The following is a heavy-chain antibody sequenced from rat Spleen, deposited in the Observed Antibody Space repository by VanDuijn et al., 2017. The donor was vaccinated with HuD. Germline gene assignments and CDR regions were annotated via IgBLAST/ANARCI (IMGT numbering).Heavy chain of an antibody. Sequence: EVQLVESGGGLVQPGRSLKLSCAASGFTFSDYYMAWVRQAPKKGLEWVASISSEGGSIYYGDSVKGRFTISRDNAKNTLYLQMNSLRSEDTATYYCSRPYVYWGQGTLVTVSS. CDR2: ISSEGGSI. J-gene: IGHJ3*01. D-gene: IGHD1-12*01. CDR3: SRPYVY. V-gene: IGHV5-22*01. CDR1: GFTFSDYY.